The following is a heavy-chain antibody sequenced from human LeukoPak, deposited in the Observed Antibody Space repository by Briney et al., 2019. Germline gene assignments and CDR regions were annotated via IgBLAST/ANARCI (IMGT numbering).Heavy chain of an antibody. CDR3: ASGPRWLQLPY. J-gene: IGHJ4*02. D-gene: IGHD5-24*01. Sequence: ASVKVSFKASGYTFTSYYMHGVRQAPGQGLEWMGWIKTNTGNPTYAQGFTGRFVFSLDTSVSTAYLQISSLKAEDTAVYYCASGPRWLQLPYWGQGPLVTVSS. CDR2: IKTNTGNP. CDR1: GYTFTSYY. V-gene: IGHV7-4-1*02.